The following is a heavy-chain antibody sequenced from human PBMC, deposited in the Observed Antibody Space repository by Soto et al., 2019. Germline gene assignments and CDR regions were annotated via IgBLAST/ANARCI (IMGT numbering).Heavy chain of an antibody. CDR2: ISWDSGRI. CDR1: GFRFDEYA. Sequence: QLVESGGGLVQPGRSRRLSCVASGFRFDEYAIHWVRQAPGKGLEWVSGISWDSGRINYAGSVRGRFTVSRDNAKNCLYLHMTSLRSEDTAFYYCAKIVTRHSLVPVFDQWGQGALVSVSS. V-gene: IGHV3-9*01. J-gene: IGHJ4*02. CDR3: AKIVTRHSLVPVFDQ. D-gene: IGHD2-21*01.